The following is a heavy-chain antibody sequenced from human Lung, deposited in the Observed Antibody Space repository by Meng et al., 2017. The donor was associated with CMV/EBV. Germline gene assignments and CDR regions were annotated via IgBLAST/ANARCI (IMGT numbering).Heavy chain of an antibody. D-gene: IGHD2-2*01. J-gene: IGHJ6*02. CDR3: ARDLVVPAAIQYYYHNYGMDV. Sequence: SXAASGFTVETNYMSWVRQAPGKGLEWVSNIYSAGNTYYADSVKGRFTISRDNSKNTLSLQMNSLRVEDTAVYYCARDLVVPAAIQYYYHNYGMDVWGQGTTVXVSS. CDR2: IYSAGNT. V-gene: IGHV3-66*02. CDR1: GFTVETNY.